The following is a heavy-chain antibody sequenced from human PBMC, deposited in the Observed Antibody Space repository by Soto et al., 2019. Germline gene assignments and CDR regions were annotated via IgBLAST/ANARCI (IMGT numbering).Heavy chain of an antibody. CDR3: ARDLGDIVVVSAATEFDH. Sequence: QVQLVQSGAEVKKPGASVKVSYKASGYTFNNSGISWVRQAPGRGLEWMGWISAKNGNTNYAQKFQGRVTMTTDTATRTAYMDLRSLRSDDTAVYFCARDLGDIVVVSAATEFDHWGQGTLVTVSS. CDR2: ISAKNGNT. D-gene: IGHD2-2*01. J-gene: IGHJ4*02. CDR1: GYTFNNSG. V-gene: IGHV1-18*04.